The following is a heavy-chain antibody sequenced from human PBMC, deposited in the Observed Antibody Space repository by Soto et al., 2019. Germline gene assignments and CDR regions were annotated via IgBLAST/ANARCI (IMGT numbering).Heavy chain of an antibody. CDR3: ARRYGSCLDY. V-gene: IGHV6-1*01. J-gene: IGHJ4*02. Sequence: QTLSLTCAISGDSVSSNSAAWNWIRQSPSRGLEWLGRTYYRSKWYNDYAVSVKSRITINPDTSKNQFSLKLSSVTAADTAVYYCARRYGSCLDYWGQGTLVTVSS. CDR2: TYYRSKWYN. D-gene: IGHD5-18*01. CDR1: GDSVSSNSAA.